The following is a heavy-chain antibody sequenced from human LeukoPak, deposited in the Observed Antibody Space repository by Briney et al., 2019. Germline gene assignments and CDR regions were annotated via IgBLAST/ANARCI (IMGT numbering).Heavy chain of an antibody. D-gene: IGHD2-21*01. J-gene: IGHJ4*02. CDR2: IYFSENT. Sequence: SQTLSLTCTVSGGSISSGGYYWSWIRQHPGKGLEWIGYIYFSENTYYNPSLKSRVTISVDTSKNQFSLKLSSVTAADAAVYYCARVSYGGNFFDYWGQGTLVTVSS. CDR3: ARVSYGGNFFDY. CDR1: GGSISSGGYY. V-gene: IGHV4-31*03.